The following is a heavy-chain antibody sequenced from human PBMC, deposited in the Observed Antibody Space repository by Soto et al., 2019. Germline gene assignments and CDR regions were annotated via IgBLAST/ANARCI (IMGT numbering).Heavy chain of an antibody. V-gene: IGHV1-3*01. Sequence: GASVKVSCKASGYTFTSYAMHWVRQAPGQRLEWMGWINAGNGNTNYAQKLQGRVTMTTDTSTSTAYMELGSLRSADTAVYYCARDRAPYSSTWYPFDYWGQGTLVTVSS. CDR3: ARDRAPYSSTWYPFDY. D-gene: IGHD6-13*01. J-gene: IGHJ4*02. CDR2: INAGNGNT. CDR1: GYTFTSYA.